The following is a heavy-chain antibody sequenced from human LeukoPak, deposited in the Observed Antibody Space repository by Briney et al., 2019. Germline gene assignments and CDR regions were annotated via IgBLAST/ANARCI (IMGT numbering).Heavy chain of an antibody. V-gene: IGHV3-7*04. J-gene: IGHJ4*02. CDR2: IKQDGSAK. CDR3: ARDRVGGTSLLYSDY. Sequence: PGGSLRLSCAASGFTFSSYWMSWVRRAPGKGLEWVANIKQDGSAKYYVDSVKGRFTISRDNAKNSLYLLLSSLRADDTAVYYCARDRVGGTSLLYSDYWGQGTLVTVSS. D-gene: IGHD1-26*01. CDR1: GFTFSSYW.